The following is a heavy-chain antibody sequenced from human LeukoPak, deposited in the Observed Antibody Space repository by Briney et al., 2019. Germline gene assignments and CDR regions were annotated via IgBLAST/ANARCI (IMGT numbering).Heavy chain of an antibody. CDR1: GDSVSSNSAA. CDR3: VRHRYSESRRNPYCFDY. V-gene: IGHV6-1*01. CDR2: TYYRSKWYN. J-gene: IGHJ4*02. Sequence: SQTLSLTCAISGDSVSSNSAAWNWFRQSPSRGLEWLGRTYYRSKWYNDYAVSVKSLITINPDTSKNQFSLQLSSVTAADTAVYYCVRHRYSESRRNPYCFDYWGQRSLVTVSS. D-gene: IGHD1-26*01.